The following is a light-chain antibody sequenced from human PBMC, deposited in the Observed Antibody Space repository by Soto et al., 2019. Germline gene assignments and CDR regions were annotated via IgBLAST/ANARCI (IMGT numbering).Light chain of an antibody. Sequence: DIQMTQSPSTLSASVGDRVTITCRASQSIDGWLAWYQQKPGKAPKLLIYRASNLESGVPSRFSGSGSGTEFTLTISSLQPDDFATYYCQQYKTYMYNFAQGTKLEIK. V-gene: IGKV1-5*03. CDR1: QSIDGW. CDR3: QQYKTYMYN. CDR2: RAS. J-gene: IGKJ2*01.